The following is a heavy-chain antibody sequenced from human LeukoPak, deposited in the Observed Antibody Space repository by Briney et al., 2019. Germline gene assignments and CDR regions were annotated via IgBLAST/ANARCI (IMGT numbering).Heavy chain of an antibody. D-gene: IGHD1-7*01. V-gene: IGHV3-7*03. CDR1: GFTFTSYW. Sequence: GGSLRLSCAASGFTFTSYWMSWVRQAPGKGLEWVGNIKQDGSEIDSVDSVKGRFTISRDNAKNSVYLQMSSLRAEDTAVYYCAKDERNWNYNLASQTYDWGQGTLVTVSS. CDR3: AKDERNWNYNLASQTYD. CDR2: IKQDGSEI. J-gene: IGHJ4*02.